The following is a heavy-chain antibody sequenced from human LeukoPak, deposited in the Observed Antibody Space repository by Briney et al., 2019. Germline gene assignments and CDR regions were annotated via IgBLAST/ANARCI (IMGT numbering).Heavy chain of an antibody. J-gene: IGHJ4*02. CDR3: ARYCGGDCPFDY. CDR1: GFTFSIYA. CDR2: ISDSGGST. Sequence: PGGSLRLSCAASGFTFSIYAMTWVRQAPGKGLEWVSTISDSGGSTYYADSVKGRFTISRDNSKNTLYLQMNSLRAEDTAVYYCARYCGGDCPFDYWGQGTLVTVSS. D-gene: IGHD2-21*02. V-gene: IGHV3-23*01.